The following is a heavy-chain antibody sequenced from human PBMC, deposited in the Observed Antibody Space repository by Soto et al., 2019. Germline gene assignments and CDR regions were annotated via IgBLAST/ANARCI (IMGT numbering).Heavy chain of an antibody. V-gene: IGHV4-59*01. Sequence: SETLSLTCTVSGGSISSYYWSWIRQPPGKGLEWIGYIYYSGSTNYNPSLKSRVTMSVDTSKNQFSLKLSSVTAADTAVYYCAREAGSSWCGTYNWFDPWGQGTLVTVSS. J-gene: IGHJ5*02. CDR1: GGSISSYY. CDR3: AREAGSSWCGTYNWFDP. D-gene: IGHD6-13*01. CDR2: IYYSGST.